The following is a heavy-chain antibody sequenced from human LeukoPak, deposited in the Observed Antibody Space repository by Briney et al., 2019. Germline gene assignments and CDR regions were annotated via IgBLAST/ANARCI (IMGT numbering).Heavy chain of an antibody. D-gene: IGHD5-18*01. CDR2: ISTSGGTI. Sequence: GGSLRLSCAASGFSISTYRMNWVRQAPGRGLEWISYISTSGGTIYYADSVKGRFTISRDNVKNSLYLQMNSLRDEDTAVYYCLRDPDTYWGQGTLVTVSS. CDR1: GFSISTYR. V-gene: IGHV3-48*02. J-gene: IGHJ4*02. CDR3: LRDPDTY.